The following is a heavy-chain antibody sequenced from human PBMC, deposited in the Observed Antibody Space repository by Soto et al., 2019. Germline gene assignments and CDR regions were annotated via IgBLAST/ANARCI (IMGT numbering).Heavy chain of an antibody. CDR3: ERDPKGNNWCDP. CDR2: IYYSGST. Sequence: QVQLQESGPGLVKPSETLSLTCTVSGGSISSYFWSWIRQPPGKGLEWIGYIYYSGSTNYNPSLKSRVTISVDTAKNQFSPKLSSVTAADTAVYYCERDPKGNNWCDPWGLGTLVTVSS. J-gene: IGHJ5*02. CDR1: GGSISSYF. V-gene: IGHV4-59*01.